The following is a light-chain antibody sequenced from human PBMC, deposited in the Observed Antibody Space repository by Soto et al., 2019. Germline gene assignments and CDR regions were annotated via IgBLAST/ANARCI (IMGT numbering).Light chain of an antibody. CDR1: QDISNY. CDR2: DAS. V-gene: IGKV1-33*01. CDR3: QQYDNLPPFT. Sequence: DIQMTQSPSSLSASVGDRVTITCQESQDISNYLNWYQQKPGKAPMLVIYDASNLETGVPSRFSGSGSGTDFTFTISSLQPEDIATYYCQQYDNLPPFTFGPGTKVDIK. J-gene: IGKJ3*01.